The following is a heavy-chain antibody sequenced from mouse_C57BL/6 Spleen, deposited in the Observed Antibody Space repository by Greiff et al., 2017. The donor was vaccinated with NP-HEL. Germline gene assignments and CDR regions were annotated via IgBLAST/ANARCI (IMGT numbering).Heavy chain of an antibody. V-gene: IGHV1-82*01. Sequence: VQLQQSGPELVKPGASVKISCKASGYAFSSSWMNWVKQRPGKGLEWIGRIYPGDGDTNYNGKFKGKATLTADKSSSTAYMQLSSLTSEDSAVYFCAREASMVTFDYWGQGTTLTVSS. J-gene: IGHJ2*01. D-gene: IGHD2-2*01. CDR3: AREASMVTFDY. CDR2: IYPGDGDT. CDR1: GYAFSSSW.